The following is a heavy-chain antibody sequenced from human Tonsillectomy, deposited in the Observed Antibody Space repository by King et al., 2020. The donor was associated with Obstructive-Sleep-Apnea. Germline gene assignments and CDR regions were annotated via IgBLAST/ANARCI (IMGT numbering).Heavy chain of an antibody. Sequence: QLQESGPGLVKPSETLSLTCIVSGASISSYYWSWIRQPPGKGLEWIGYIYYTGSTNYNPSLKSRVTISVDTSKNQFSLKLTSVTAADTAVYYCARDHEGLNIWDQGTMVTVSS. CDR3: ARDHEGLNI. CDR1: GASISSYY. CDR2: IYYTGST. V-gene: IGHV4-59*01. J-gene: IGHJ3*02.